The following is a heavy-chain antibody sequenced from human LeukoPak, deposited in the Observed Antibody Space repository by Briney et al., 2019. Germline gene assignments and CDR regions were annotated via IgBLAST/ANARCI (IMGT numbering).Heavy chain of an antibody. CDR3: ARAIYCTNGVCFLGLDY. CDR2: ISGSGGST. CDR1: GFTFSSYA. V-gene: IGHV3-23*01. J-gene: IGHJ4*02. Sequence: GGSLRLSCAASGFTFSSYAMSWVRQAPGKGLKWVSAISGSGGSTYYADSVKGRFTISRDNSKNTLYLQMNSLRAEDTAVYYCARAIYCTNGVCFLGLDYWGQGTLVTVSS. D-gene: IGHD2-8*01.